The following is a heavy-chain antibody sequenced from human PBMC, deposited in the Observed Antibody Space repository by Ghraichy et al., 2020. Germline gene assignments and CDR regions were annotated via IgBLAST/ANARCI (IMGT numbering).Heavy chain of an antibody. CDR3: ARINYIRNWFDP. V-gene: IGHV4-59*02. D-gene: IGHD5-24*01. Sequence: SETLSLTCTVSGDSVSTYYWSWIRQPPGKGLEWIGYIYYSGSTNYNPSLKSRVTMSVDTSKNEFSLKLSSVTAADTAMYYCARINYIRNWFDPWGQGTLVTVSS. J-gene: IGHJ5*02. CDR2: IYYSGST. CDR1: GDSVSTYY.